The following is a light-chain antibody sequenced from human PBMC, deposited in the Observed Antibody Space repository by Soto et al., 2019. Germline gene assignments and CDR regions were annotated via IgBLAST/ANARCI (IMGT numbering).Light chain of an antibody. CDR2: GAS. J-gene: IGKJ2*01. CDR1: HSVRSSY. CDR3: QQYGSSPPYT. Sequence: EIVLTQSPGTLSLSPGERATLSCRASHSVRSSYLAWYQQIPGQAPRLLIYGASSRATGIPDRFSGSGSGTDFTLTISRLEPEDFAVYYCQQYGSSPPYTFGQGTKLEIK. V-gene: IGKV3-20*01.